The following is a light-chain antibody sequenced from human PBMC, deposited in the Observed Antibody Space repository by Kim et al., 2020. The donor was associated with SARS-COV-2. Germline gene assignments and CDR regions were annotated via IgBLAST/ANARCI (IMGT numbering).Light chain of an antibody. CDR2: DVT. J-gene: IGLJ2*01. CDR1: RSDVGSHDY. V-gene: IGLV2-14*03. Sequence: GQPITISCTGTRSDVGSHDYVSWYQQHPGKAPRLIIYDVTSRPSGISNRFSGSKSGNTASLTISGLQAEDEAHYYCSSYTSTRTVVFGGGTQLTVL. CDR3: SSYTSTRTVV.